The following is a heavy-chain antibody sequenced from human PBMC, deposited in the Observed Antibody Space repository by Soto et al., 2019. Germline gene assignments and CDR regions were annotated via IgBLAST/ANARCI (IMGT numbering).Heavy chain of an antibody. CDR2: INAGNGNT. CDR3: ATAIADDAFDI. J-gene: IGHJ3*02. Sequence: QVQLVQSGAEVKKPGASVKVSCKASGYTFTSYAMHWVRQAPGQRLEWMGWINAGNGNTKYSQKFQGRVTITRDTSASTAYMELSSLRSEDTAVYYWATAIADDAFDIWGRGTRVTVSS. V-gene: IGHV1-3*01. CDR1: GYTFTSYA. D-gene: IGHD2-21*01.